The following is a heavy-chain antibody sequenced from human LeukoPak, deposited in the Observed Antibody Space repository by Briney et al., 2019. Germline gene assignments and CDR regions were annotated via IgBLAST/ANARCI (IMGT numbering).Heavy chain of an antibody. CDR1: GGSISSSSYY. V-gene: IGHV4-39*07. Sequence: PSETLSLTCTVSGGSISSSSYYWGWIRQPPGKGLEWIGSIYYSGSTYYNPSLKSRVTISVDTSKNQFSLKLSSVTAADTAVYYCARGVVGNVLLWFGEFLPHAFDIWGQGTMVTVSS. D-gene: IGHD3-10*01. CDR2: IYYSGST. CDR3: ARGVVGNVLLWFGEFLPHAFDI. J-gene: IGHJ3*02.